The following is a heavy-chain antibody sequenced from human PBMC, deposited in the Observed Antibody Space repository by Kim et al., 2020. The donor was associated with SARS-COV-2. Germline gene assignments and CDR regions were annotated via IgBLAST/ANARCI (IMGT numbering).Heavy chain of an antibody. CDR1: GGSFSGYY. Sequence: SETLSLTCAVYGGSFSGYYWSWIRQPPGKGLEWIGEINHSGSTNYNPSLKSRVTISVDTSKNQFSLKLSSVTAADTAVYYCAREELWFGELKLDYWGQGTLVTVSS. J-gene: IGHJ4*02. CDR3: AREELWFGELKLDY. V-gene: IGHV4-34*01. D-gene: IGHD3-10*01. CDR2: INHSGST.